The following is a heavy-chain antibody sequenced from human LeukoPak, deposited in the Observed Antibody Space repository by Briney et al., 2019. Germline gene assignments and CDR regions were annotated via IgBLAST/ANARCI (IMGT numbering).Heavy chain of an antibody. CDR2: ISYDGSNK. CDR1: GFTFSSYA. CDR3: ARVVAQYDY. D-gene: IGHD2-15*01. Sequence: GGSLRLSCAASGFTFSSYAMSWVRQAPGKGLEWVAVISYDGSNKYYADSVKGRFTISRDNSKNTLYLQMNSLRAEDTAVYYCARVVAQYDYWGQGTLVTVSS. V-gene: IGHV3-30*04. J-gene: IGHJ4*02.